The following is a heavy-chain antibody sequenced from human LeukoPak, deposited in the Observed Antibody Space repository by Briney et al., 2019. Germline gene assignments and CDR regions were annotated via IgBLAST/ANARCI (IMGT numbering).Heavy chain of an antibody. V-gene: IGHV1-69*06. J-gene: IGHJ4*02. Sequence: ASVKVSCKVSGGTFSSYTISWVRQAPGQGLEWMGGIIPVFGPANYAQKFQGRVTITADKSTSTAYMELSSLRSEDTAVYYCARVRTVSFDYWGQGTLVTVSS. CDR1: GGTFSSYT. D-gene: IGHD4-17*01. CDR3: ARVRTVSFDY. CDR2: IIPVFGPA.